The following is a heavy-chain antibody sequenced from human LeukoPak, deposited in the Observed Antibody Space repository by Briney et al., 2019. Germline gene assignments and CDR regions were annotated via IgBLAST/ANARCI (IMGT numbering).Heavy chain of an antibody. Sequence: SETLSLTCTVSGGSVSSYYWSWIRQPSGKGLEWIGYIYYSGSTNYNPSLKSRVTISVDTSKNQFSLKLSSVTAADTAVYYCARDAYYYGSGSYWPWFDPWGQGTLVTVSS. J-gene: IGHJ5*02. CDR2: IYYSGST. CDR3: ARDAYYYGSGSYWPWFDP. D-gene: IGHD3-10*01. V-gene: IGHV4-59*02. CDR1: GGSVSSYY.